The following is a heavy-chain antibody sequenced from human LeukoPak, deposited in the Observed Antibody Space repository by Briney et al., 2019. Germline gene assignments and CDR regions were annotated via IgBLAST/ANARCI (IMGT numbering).Heavy chain of an antibody. CDR1: GFTFSTYA. CDR3: AKDLYTYSSGYYCAFDI. CDR2: IRGSGDST. J-gene: IGHJ3*02. Sequence: GGSLRLSCAASGFTFSTYAMSWVRQAPGKGLEWVSLIRGSGDSTYYADSVKGRFTISRDNSKNTLYLQMNILRAEDTAVYYCAKDLYTYSSGYYCAFDIWGQGTMVTVSS. V-gene: IGHV3-23*01. D-gene: IGHD6-19*01.